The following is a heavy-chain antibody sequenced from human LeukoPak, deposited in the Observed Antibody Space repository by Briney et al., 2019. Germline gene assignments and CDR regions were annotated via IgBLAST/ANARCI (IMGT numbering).Heavy chain of an antibody. Sequence: SETLSLTCAVYGGSFSGYYWSWIRQPPGKGLEWIGYIYYSGSTNYNPSLKSRVTISVDTSKNQFSLKLSSVTAADTAVYYCASIRLRKFYYFDYWGQGTLVTVSS. J-gene: IGHJ4*02. CDR3: ASIRLRKFYYFDY. CDR2: IYYSGST. D-gene: IGHD2-21*01. CDR1: GGSFSGYY. V-gene: IGHV4-59*01.